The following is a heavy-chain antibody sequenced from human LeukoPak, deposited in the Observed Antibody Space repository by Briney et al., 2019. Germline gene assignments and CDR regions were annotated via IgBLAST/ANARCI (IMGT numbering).Heavy chain of an antibody. J-gene: IGHJ4*02. CDR1: GYTFTSYG. D-gene: IGHD4-17*01. CDR3: ARDRGYGDGVDY. Sequence: ASVKVSCKASGYTFTSYGISWVRQAPGQGLEWMGWISAYNGNTNYAQKFQGRVTITADESTSTAYMELSSLRSEDTAVYYCARDRGYGDGVDYWGQGTLVTVSS. V-gene: IGHV1-18*01. CDR2: ISAYNGNT.